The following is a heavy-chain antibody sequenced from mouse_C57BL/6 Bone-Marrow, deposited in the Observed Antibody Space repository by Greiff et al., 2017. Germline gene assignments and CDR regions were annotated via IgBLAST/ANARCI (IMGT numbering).Heavy chain of an antibody. CDR3: TPSYYSNCEGFAY. CDR1: GYTFTDYE. D-gene: IGHD2-5*01. J-gene: IGHJ3*01. CDR2: IDPETGGT. V-gene: IGHV1-15*01. Sequence: QVQLKQSGAELVRPGASVTLSCKASGYTFTDYEMHWVKQTPGHGLEWIGAIDPETGGTAYNQKFKGKAILTADKSSSTAYMELRSLTSEDSAVYYCTPSYYSNCEGFAYWGRGTLVTVTA.